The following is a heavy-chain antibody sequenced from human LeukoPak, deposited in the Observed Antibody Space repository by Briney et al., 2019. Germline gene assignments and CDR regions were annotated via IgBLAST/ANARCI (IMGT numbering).Heavy chain of an antibody. J-gene: IGHJ3*02. CDR1: GYSFTSYW. D-gene: IGHD3-16*01. CDR3: ATLWGGSGSYHTTYHAFDI. V-gene: IGHV5-51*01. CDR2: IYPGDSDT. Sequence: GESLKISCKGSGYSFTSYWIGWVRQMPGKGLEWMGIIYPGDSDTRYSPSFQGQVAISADKSISTAYLQWSSLKASDTAMYYCATLWGGSGSYHTTYHAFDIWGQGTMVTVSS.